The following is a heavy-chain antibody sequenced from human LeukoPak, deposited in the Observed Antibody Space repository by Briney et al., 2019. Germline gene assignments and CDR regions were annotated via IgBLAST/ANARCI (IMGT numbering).Heavy chain of an antibody. D-gene: IGHD6-6*01. CDR1: GYTFTSYA. CDR2: INAGNGNT. Sequence: ASVKVSCKASGYTFTSYAMHWVRQAPGQRLEWMGWINAGNGNTKYSQKFQGRVTITRDTSASTAYMELSSLRAEDTAVYYCAVEYTSSSGFDPWGQGTLVTVSS. CDR3: AVEYTSSSGFDP. V-gene: IGHV1-3*01. J-gene: IGHJ5*02.